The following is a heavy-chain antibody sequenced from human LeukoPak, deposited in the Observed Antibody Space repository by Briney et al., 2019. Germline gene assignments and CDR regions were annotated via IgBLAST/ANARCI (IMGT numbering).Heavy chain of an antibody. V-gene: IGHV4-4*07. Sequence: PSETLYLICTVSGGSISSYYWSWIRQPAGKGLEWIGRIYTTGSTNYNPSLKSRVTMSVDTSKNQFSLRLSSVTAADTAVYYCARDLIHSAAGDFDFWGQGTLVTVSS. CDR2: IYTTGST. J-gene: IGHJ4*02. CDR1: GGSISSYY. CDR3: ARDLIHSAAGDFDF. D-gene: IGHD3-16*01.